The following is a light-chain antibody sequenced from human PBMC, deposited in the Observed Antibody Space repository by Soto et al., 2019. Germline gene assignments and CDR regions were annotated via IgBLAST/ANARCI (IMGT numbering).Light chain of an antibody. Sequence: EIVLTQSPATLSLSPGERATLSCRASQSVSSLLAWYQQKPGQALRLLIYDASNRATGIPARFSGSGSGTDFTLTISSLEPEDFAIYYCHQRSNWPPSFGPGTTVDI. CDR3: HQRSNWPPS. CDR1: QSVSSL. V-gene: IGKV3-11*01. CDR2: DAS. J-gene: IGKJ3*01.